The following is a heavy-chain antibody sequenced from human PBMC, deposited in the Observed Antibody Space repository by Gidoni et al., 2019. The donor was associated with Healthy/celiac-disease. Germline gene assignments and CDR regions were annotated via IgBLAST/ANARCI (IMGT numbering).Heavy chain of an antibody. CDR3: ARVAGHCTNGVCYGAYYYYMDV. J-gene: IGHJ6*03. CDR2: INPSGGST. V-gene: IGHV1-46*01. D-gene: IGHD2-8*01. CDR1: GYTFTSYY. Sequence: QVQLVQSGAEVKKPGASVTVSCKASGYTFTSYYMHWVRQAPGQGLEWMGIINPSGGSTSYAQKFQGRVTMTRDTSTSTVYMELSSLRSEDTAVYYCARVAGHCTNGVCYGAYYYYMDVWGKGTTVTVSS.